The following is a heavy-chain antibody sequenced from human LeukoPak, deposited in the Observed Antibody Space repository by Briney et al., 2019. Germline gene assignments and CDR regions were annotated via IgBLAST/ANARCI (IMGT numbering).Heavy chain of an antibody. Sequence: SETLSLTCTVSGGSISSYYWSWIRQPPGKGLEWIGYIYYSGSTNYNPSLKSRVTISVDTSKNQFSLKLSSVTAADTAVYYCVGCSSTSCYGWLDPWGQGTLVTVSS. CDR3: VGCSSTSCYGWLDP. CDR1: GGSISSYY. CDR2: IYYSGST. V-gene: IGHV4-59*01. D-gene: IGHD2-2*01. J-gene: IGHJ5*02.